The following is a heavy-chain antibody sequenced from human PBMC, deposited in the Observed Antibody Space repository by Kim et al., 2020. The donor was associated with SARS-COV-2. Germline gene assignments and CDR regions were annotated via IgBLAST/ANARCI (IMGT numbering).Heavy chain of an antibody. D-gene: IGHD6-19*01. CDR2: ISGSGGNT. CDR3: AKATGIAVTGTSVY. Sequence: GGSLRLSCAASGFTFSSYAMTWVRQAPGKGLEWVSTISGSGGNTYYADSVKGRFTISRDNSKNTLFLQMNSLRAEDTAVYFCAKATGIAVTGTSVYWGQG. V-gene: IGHV3-23*01. CDR1: GFTFSSYA. J-gene: IGHJ4*02.